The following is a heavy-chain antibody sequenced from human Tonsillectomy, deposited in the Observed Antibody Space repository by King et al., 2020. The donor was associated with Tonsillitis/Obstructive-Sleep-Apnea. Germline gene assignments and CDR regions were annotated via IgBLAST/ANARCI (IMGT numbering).Heavy chain of an antibody. J-gene: IGHJ5*02. CDR3: ARHGHITRVRGEGWWKITWFDP. CDR1: GGSISSSSYY. D-gene: IGHD3-10*01. CDR2: IYYSGST. V-gene: IGHV4-39*01. Sequence: QLQESGPGLVKPSETLSLTCTVSGGSISSSSYYWGWIRQPPGKGLEWIGSIYYSGSTYYNPSLKSRVTISVDTSKNQFSLKLSSVTAADTAVYYCARHGHITRVRGEGWWKITWFDPWGQGTLVTVSS.